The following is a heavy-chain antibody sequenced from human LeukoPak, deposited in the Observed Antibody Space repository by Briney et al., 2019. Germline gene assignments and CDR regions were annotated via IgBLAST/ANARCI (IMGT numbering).Heavy chain of an antibody. V-gene: IGHV3-21*01. D-gene: IGHD6-19*01. J-gene: IGHJ4*02. Sequence: TAGSLRLSCAASGFTFSSYSMNWVRQAPGKGLEWISSITSSSSYIYYADSVKGRFTISRDNAKKSVYLQMNSLRAEDTDVYYWARGSIYRSGWYTGFDYWGQGTLVTVSS. CDR3: ARGSIYRSGWYTGFDY. CDR2: ITSSSSYI. CDR1: GFTFSSYS.